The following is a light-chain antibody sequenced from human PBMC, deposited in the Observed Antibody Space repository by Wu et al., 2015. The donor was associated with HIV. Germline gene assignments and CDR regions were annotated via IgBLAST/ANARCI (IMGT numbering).Light chain of an antibody. CDR2: GAS. J-gene: IGKJ1*01. V-gene: IGKV3-15*01. CDR3: QQYNNGPRT. Sequence: EIVMTQSPASLSVSPGERATLSCRASQSVSSNLAWYQQKPGQAPRLLIYGASTRATSIPARFSGSGSGTEFTLTISSMQSEDFAVYYCQQYNNGPRTFGQGTKVEVK. CDR1: QSVSSN.